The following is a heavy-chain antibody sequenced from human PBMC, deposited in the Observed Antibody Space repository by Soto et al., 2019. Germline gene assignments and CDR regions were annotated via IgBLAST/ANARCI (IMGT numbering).Heavy chain of an antibody. CDR2: IYRNGNT. D-gene: IGHD3-16*01. Sequence: LSLTCSVSGGSISITKWWSWVRQPPGNGLEWIGEIYRNGNTNYNPSLKSRVTISLDKSKNQFSLQLSSVTAADTAVYYCATDIRYYGQGGIENWGLGTLVTVSS. CDR1: GGSISITKW. V-gene: IGHV4-4*02. J-gene: IGHJ4*02. CDR3: ATDIRYYGQGGIEN.